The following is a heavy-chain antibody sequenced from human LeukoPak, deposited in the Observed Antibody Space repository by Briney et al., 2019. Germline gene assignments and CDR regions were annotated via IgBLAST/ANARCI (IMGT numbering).Heavy chain of an antibody. CDR3: ARVGYYGSGSYYFLNAFDI. D-gene: IGHD3-10*01. CDR2: ISAYNGNT. V-gene: IGHV1-18*01. Sequence: ASVKVSCKASGYTFTSYGISWVRQAPGQGLEWMGWISAYNGNTNYAQKLQGRATMTTDTSTSTAYMELRSLRSDDTAVYYCARVGYYGSGSYYFLNAFDIWGQGTMVTVSS. J-gene: IGHJ3*02. CDR1: GYTFTSYG.